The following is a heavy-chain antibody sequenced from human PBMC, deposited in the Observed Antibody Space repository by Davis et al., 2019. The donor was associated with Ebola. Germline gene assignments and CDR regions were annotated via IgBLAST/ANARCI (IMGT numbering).Heavy chain of an antibody. J-gene: IGHJ5*01. CDR3: ASGGGYSFDS. D-gene: IGHD4-11*01. V-gene: IGHV4-59*01. CDR1: GGSFSGYY. Sequence: MPSETLSLTCAVYGGSFSGYYWSWIRQPPGKGLEWIGTLYFLGSTTYTPSHKSRVSISVDTSTNQYSLKLNSVTSADTAVYYCASGGGYSFDSWGQGTLVTVSS. CDR2: LYFLGST.